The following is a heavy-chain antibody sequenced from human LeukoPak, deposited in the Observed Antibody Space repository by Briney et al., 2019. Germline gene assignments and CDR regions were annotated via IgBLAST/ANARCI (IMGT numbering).Heavy chain of an antibody. CDR3: ARGIAVASY. J-gene: IGHJ4*02. Sequence: GASVKVSCKASGYTFTGYYMHWVRQAPGQGLEWMGWINPNSGGTNYAQKFQGRVTMNRNTSISTAYMELSSLRSEDTAVYYCARGIAVASYWGQGTLVTVSS. CDR1: GYTFTGYY. D-gene: IGHD6-19*01. CDR2: INPNSGGT. V-gene: IGHV1-2*02.